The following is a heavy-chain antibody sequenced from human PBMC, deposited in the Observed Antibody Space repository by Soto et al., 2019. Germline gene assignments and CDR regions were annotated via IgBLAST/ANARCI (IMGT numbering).Heavy chain of an antibody. CDR3: ARRYYGSGSYVRY. V-gene: IGHV4-39*01. CDR1: GGSISSSSYY. D-gene: IGHD3-10*01. CDR2: IYYSGST. Sequence: QLQLQESGPGLVKPSETLSLTCTVSGGSISSSSYYWGWIRQPPGKGLEWIGSIYYSGSTYYNPSLKSRVTISVDTSKNQFSLKLSSVTAADTAVYYCARRYYGSGSYVRYWGQGTLVTVSS. J-gene: IGHJ4*02.